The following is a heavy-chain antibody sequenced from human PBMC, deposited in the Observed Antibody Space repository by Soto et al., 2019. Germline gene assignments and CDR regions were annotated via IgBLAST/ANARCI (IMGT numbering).Heavy chain of an antibody. CDR3: ARGSSGSSWYDYFDY. CDR2: IWYDGSNK. CDR1: GFTFSSYG. D-gene: IGHD6-13*01. J-gene: IGHJ4*02. Sequence: GGSLRLSCAASGFTFSSYGMHWVRQAPGKGLEWVAVIWYDGSNKYYADSVKGRFTISRDNSKNTLYLQMNSLRAEDTAVYYCARGSSGSSWYDYFDYWGQGTLVTVSS. V-gene: IGHV3-33*01.